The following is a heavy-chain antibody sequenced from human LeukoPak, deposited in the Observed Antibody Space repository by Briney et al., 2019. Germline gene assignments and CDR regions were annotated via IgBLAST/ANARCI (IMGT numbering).Heavy chain of an antibody. CDR3: ARTNDYDSSGYYSWDYYYYMDV. D-gene: IGHD3-22*01. Sequence: SETLSLTCAVYGGSFSGYYWSWIRQPPGKGLEWIGEINHSGSTKYNSSLKSRVTISVDTSKNQFSLKLSSVTAADTAVYYCARTNDYDSSGYYSWDYYYYMDVWGKGTTVTVSS. CDR1: GGSFSGYY. J-gene: IGHJ6*03. CDR2: INHSGST. V-gene: IGHV4-34*01.